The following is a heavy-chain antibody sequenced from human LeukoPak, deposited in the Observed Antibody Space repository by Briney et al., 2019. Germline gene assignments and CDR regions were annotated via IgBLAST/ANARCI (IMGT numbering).Heavy chain of an antibody. V-gene: IGHV3-74*01. CDR1: GFTFSTYW. CDR2: ISNDGTTT. Sequence: PGGSLRLSCAASGFTFSTYWMHWVRQAPGKGLVWVSRISNDGTTTTYADSVKGRFTISRDNAKNTLYLQMNSLRAEDTAVYYCASTPRGGIVYWGQGTLVTVSS. J-gene: IGHJ4*02. D-gene: IGHD3-16*01. CDR3: ASTPRGGIVY.